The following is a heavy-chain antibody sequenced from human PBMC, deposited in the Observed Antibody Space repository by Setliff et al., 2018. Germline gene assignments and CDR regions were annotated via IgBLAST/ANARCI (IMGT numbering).Heavy chain of an antibody. CDR3: ATLIKYSSSWPHDAFDI. V-gene: IGHV1-8*01. CDR1: GYTFTSYD. CDR2: MNPNSGNT. D-gene: IGHD6-13*01. J-gene: IGHJ3*02. Sequence: ASVKVSCKASGYTFTSYDINWVRQATGQGLEWMGWMNPNSGNTGYAQKFQGRVTMTRNTSTSTAYMELSSLRSEDTAVYYCATLIKYSSSWPHDAFDIWGQGTMVTVSS.